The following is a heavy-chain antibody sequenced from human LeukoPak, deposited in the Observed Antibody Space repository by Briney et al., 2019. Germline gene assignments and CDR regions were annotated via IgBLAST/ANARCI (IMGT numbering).Heavy chain of an antibody. J-gene: IGHJ4*02. CDR1: GGSFSGYY. Sequence: PSETLSLTCAVYGGSFSGYYWSWIRQPPGKGLEWIGEINHSGSTNYNPSLKSRVTISVDTSKNQFSLKLSSVTAADTAVYYCARRLRYSSSWYIGTYFDYWGQGTLVTVSS. CDR2: INHSGST. CDR3: ARRLRYSSSWYIGTYFDY. V-gene: IGHV4-34*01. D-gene: IGHD6-13*01.